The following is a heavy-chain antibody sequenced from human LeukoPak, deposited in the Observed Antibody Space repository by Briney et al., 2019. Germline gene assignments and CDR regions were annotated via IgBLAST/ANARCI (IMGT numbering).Heavy chain of an antibody. D-gene: IGHD4-23*01. J-gene: IGHJ5*02. CDR2: TYYTSKWTG. Sequence: SQTLSLTCAISGDSVSSGSSSWHWIRQSPSRGLEWLGRTYYTSKWTGDSALSVRSRIAITPDTSKNQFTLQLNSVTGDATAVCYCVRRAKGNSYFDPWGQGTLVVVSS. CDR3: VRRAKGNSYFDP. CDR1: GDSVSSGSSS. V-gene: IGHV6-1*01.